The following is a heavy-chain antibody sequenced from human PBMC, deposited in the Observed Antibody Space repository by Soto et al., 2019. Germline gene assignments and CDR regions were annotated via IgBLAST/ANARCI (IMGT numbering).Heavy chain of an antibody. CDR2: IYTSRST. D-gene: IGHD3-3*01. CDR3: ARVSCDYCSWYLVY. Sequence: SETLCLTCTVSGGSISSYYRSWIRQPPGKGLEWIGRIYTSRSTNYYPSLKRRVSMSADTSKNQSSPTLSTVSAAHTAVYYSARVSCDYCSWYLVYGGQGTLVAVSS. CDR1: GGSISSYY. J-gene: IGHJ4*02. V-gene: IGHV4-4*07.